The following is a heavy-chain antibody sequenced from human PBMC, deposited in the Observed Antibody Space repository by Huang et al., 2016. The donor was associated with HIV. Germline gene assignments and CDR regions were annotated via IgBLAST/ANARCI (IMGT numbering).Heavy chain of an antibody. Sequence: QVQLVESGGGVVQPGGSLRLSCTASGFTFGSFGMHWVRQALGKVLEWVAVIRYDGNNYYYADSVRGRFTISRDNSKDTLYLQMNRLRPDDSAVYYCAKDLTYTFGRHFDYWGRGTLVTVSS. J-gene: IGHJ4*02. CDR1: GFTFGSFG. CDR3: AKDLTYTFGRHFDY. CDR2: IRYDGNNY. D-gene: IGHD3-3*01. V-gene: IGHV3-30*02.